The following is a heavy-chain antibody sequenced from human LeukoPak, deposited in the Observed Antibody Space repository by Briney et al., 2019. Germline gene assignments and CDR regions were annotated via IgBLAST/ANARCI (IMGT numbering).Heavy chain of an antibody. J-gene: IGHJ6*02. Sequence: GGSLRLSCAASGFTFSSYAMHWVRQAPGKGLEWVAVIPYDGSNKYYADSVKGRFTISRDNSKNTLYLQMNSLRAEDTAVYYCAREKFPEGDADYYYYYGMDVWGQGTTVTVSS. CDR2: IPYDGSNK. V-gene: IGHV3-30-3*01. D-gene: IGHD1-14*01. CDR1: GFTFSSYA. CDR3: AREKFPEGDADYYYYYGMDV.